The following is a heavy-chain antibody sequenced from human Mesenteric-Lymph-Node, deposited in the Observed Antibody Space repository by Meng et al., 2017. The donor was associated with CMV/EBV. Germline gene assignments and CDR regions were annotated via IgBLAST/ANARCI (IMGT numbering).Heavy chain of an antibody. CDR1: GYTFTSYG. CDR3: ATCGSSTSCYFDY. D-gene: IGHD2-2*01. J-gene: IGHJ4*02. Sequence: ASVKVSCKASGYTFTSYGISWVRQAPGQGLEWMGWISAYNGNTNYAQKLQGRVTMTTDTSISTAYMELSSLRSEDTAVYYCATCGSSTSCYFDYWGQGTLVTVSS. V-gene: IGHV1-18*01. CDR2: ISAYNGNT.